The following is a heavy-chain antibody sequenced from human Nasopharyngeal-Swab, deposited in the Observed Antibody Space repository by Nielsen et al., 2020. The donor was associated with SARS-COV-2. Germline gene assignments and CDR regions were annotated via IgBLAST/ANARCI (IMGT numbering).Heavy chain of an antibody. CDR3: ARDLNDCGGDCGGYDYYYYGMDV. CDR2: IYHSGST. J-gene: IGHJ6*02. D-gene: IGHD2-21*02. V-gene: IGHV4-4*02. Sequence: VRQAPGKGLEWIGEIYHSGSTNYNPSLKSRVTISVDKSKNQFSLKLSSVTAADTAVYYCARDLNDCGGDCGGYDYYYYGMDVWGQGTTVTVPS.